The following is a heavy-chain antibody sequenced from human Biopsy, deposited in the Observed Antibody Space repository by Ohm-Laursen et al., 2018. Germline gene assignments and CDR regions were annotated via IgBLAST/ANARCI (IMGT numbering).Heavy chain of an antibody. CDR1: GFTLSSYS. CDR3: ARSRGSSGIATIYYYAMDV. V-gene: IGHV3-21*01. Sequence: SLRLSCAALGFTLSSYSMNWVRQTPGKGLEWVSTISSSSDNIYYVDSVKGRFTISRDNAKNSLYLQMNSLRAEDTAVYYCARSRGSSGIATIYYYAMDVWGQGTTVTVSS. D-gene: IGHD3-10*01. J-gene: IGHJ6*02. CDR2: ISSSSDNI.